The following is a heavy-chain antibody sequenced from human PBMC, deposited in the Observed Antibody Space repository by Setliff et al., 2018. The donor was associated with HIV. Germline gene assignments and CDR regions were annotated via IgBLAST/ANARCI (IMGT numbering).Heavy chain of an antibody. D-gene: IGHD2-15*01. V-gene: IGHV1-2*02. J-gene: IGHJ6*03. CDR3: ARDGRYCSGGSCFTNRASYYYYYMDV. Sequence: ASVKVSCKASGYTFTDYYVHWVRQAPGQGLEWMGWINPNSGDTRYAQRFQGRVTLTRDTSISTAYMELSRLRSDDTAVSYCARDGRYCSGGSCFTNRASYYYYYMDVWGKGTTVTVSS. CDR2: INPNSGDT. CDR1: GYTFTDYY.